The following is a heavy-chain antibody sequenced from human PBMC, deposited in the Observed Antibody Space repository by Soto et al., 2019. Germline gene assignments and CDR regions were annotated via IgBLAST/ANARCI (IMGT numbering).Heavy chain of an antibody. CDR1: GGTFSSYA. CDR3: ASDSGGYYPYYFDY. D-gene: IGHD3-22*01. Sequence: SGKVSCNAAGGTFSSYAISWVRQAPGQGLEWMGGIIPIFGTANYAQKFQGRVTITADKSTSTAYMELSSLRSEDTAVYYCASDSGGYYPYYFDYWGQGTLVTVYS. J-gene: IGHJ4*02. CDR2: IIPIFGTA. V-gene: IGHV1-69*06.